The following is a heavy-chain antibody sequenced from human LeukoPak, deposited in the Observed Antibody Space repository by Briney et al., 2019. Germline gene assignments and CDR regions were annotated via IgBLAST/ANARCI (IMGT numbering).Heavy chain of an antibody. J-gene: IGHJ4*02. CDR1: GGSISSSSYY. Sequence: SETLSLTCTVSGGSISSSSYYWGWIRQPPGKGLEWIGSIYYSGSTYYNPSLKSRVTISVDTSKNQFSLKLSSVTAADTAVYYCAREGVGYSTIFELPPGADWGQGTLVTVSS. V-gene: IGHV4-39*07. D-gene: IGHD3-3*01. CDR2: IYYSGST. CDR3: AREGVGYSTIFELPPGAD.